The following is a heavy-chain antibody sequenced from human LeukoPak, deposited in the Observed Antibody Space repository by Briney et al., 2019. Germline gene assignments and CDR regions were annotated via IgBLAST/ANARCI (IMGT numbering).Heavy chain of an antibody. Sequence: ASVKVSCKASGYTFTSYDINWVRQATGQGLEWMGWMNPNSGNTGYAQKFQGRVTITADKSTSTAYMELSSLRSEDTAVYYCARDHTVTRRFDYWGQGTLVTVSS. CDR1: GYTFTSYD. V-gene: IGHV1-8*03. CDR2: MNPNSGNT. D-gene: IGHD4-17*01. CDR3: ARDHTVTRRFDY. J-gene: IGHJ4*02.